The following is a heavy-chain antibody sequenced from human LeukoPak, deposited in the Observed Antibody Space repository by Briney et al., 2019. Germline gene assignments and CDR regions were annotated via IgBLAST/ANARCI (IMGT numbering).Heavy chain of an antibody. Sequence: PGGSLRLSCAASGFTFSSYAMSWVRQAPGKGLEWVSAISGSGGSTYYADSVKGRFTISRDNSKNTLYLQMNSLRAEDTAVYYCAKASRDYGNYYYYGMDVWGQGTTVTVSS. CDR1: GFTFSSYA. J-gene: IGHJ6*02. CDR2: ISGSGGST. CDR3: AKASRDYGNYYYYGMDV. V-gene: IGHV3-23*01. D-gene: IGHD4-17*01.